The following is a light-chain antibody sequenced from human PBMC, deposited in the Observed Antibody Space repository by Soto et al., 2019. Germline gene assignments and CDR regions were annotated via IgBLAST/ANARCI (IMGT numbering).Light chain of an antibody. CDR2: EVS. V-gene: IGLV2-14*01. J-gene: IGLJ3*02. CDR1: SSDVGGYNY. CDR3: SSFTSSSSGV. Sequence: QSVLTQPASVSGSPGQSITISCTGTSSDVGGYNYVSWYQQHPGKAPKVMIYEVSNRPSGVSYRFSGSKSGNTASLTISGLQAEDEADYYCSSFTSSSSGVFGGGTKLTVL.